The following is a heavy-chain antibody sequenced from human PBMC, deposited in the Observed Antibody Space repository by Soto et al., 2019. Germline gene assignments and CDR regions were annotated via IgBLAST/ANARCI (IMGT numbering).Heavy chain of an antibody. CDR1: GGSFSGYY. J-gene: IGHJ6*02. CDR2: INHSGST. CDR3: ARGPPRITMIVVVRVTYGMDV. Sequence: SETLSLTCAVYGGSFSGYYWSWIRQPPGKGLEWIGEINHSGSTNYNPSLKSRVTISVDTSKNQFSLKLSSVTAADTAVYYCARGPPRITMIVVVRVTYGMDVWGQGTSVTVS. V-gene: IGHV4-34*01. D-gene: IGHD3-22*01.